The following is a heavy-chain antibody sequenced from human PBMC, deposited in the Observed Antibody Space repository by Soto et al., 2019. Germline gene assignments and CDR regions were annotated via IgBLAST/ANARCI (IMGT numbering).Heavy chain of an antibody. J-gene: IGHJ3*02. D-gene: IGHD1-1*01. V-gene: IGHV1-45*02. Sequence: SVKVSCKASGYTFTFRYLHWVRQAPGQALEWMGWITPFKSDTNYAQKFQDRVTITRDRSVSTAYMELSNLRSDDTAMYYCARSPFAGSDAFDIWGQGTMVTVSS. CDR1: GYTFTFRY. CDR3: ARSPFAGSDAFDI. CDR2: ITPFKSDT.